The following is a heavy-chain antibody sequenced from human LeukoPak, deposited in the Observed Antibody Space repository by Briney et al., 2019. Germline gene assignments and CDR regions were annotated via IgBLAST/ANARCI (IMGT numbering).Heavy chain of an antibody. D-gene: IGHD1-26*01. CDR3: ARERSGSYWRAFDI. Sequence: SETLSLTRAVYGGSFSGYYWSWIRQPPGKGLEWIGEINHSGSTNYNPSLKSRVTISVDTSKNQFSLKLSSVTAADTAVYYCARERSGSYWRAFDIWGQGTMVTVSS. J-gene: IGHJ3*02. CDR2: INHSGST. CDR1: GGSFSGYY. V-gene: IGHV4-34*01.